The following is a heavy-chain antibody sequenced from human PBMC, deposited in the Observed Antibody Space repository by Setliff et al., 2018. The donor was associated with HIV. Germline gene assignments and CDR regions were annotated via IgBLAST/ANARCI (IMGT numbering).Heavy chain of an antibody. V-gene: IGHV4-59*08. Sequence: SETLSLTCTVSGGSITGYYWSWIRQPPGKGLEWIGWIYYSGNTRYNPSLRGRVTMSVDMSKNQFSLKLTSVSAADTAVYYCARQFTVQWLVSTYGMDVWGQGTTVTVSS. J-gene: IGHJ6*02. CDR2: IYYSGNT. CDR1: GGSITGYY. D-gene: IGHD6-19*01. CDR3: ARQFTVQWLVSTYGMDV.